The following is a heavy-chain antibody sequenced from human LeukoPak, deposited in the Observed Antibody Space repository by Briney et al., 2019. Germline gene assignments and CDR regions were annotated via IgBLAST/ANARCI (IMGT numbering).Heavy chain of an antibody. CDR3: ARHSIAAAGVGTFDY. D-gene: IGHD6-13*01. J-gene: IGHJ4*02. Sequence: ASVKVSCKASGYTFISYGISWVRQAPGQGLEWMGWISAYNGNTNYAQKLQGRVTMTTDTSTSTVYMELRSLRSDDTAVYYCARHSIAAAGVGTFDYWGQGTLVTVSS. V-gene: IGHV1-18*01. CDR2: ISAYNGNT. CDR1: GYTFISYG.